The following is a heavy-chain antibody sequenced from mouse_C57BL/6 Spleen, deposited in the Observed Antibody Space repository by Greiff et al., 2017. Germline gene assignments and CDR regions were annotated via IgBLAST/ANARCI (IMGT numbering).Heavy chain of an antibody. Sequence: EVQLQQSGPELVKPGASVQISCKASGYSFTGYYMNWVKQSPEKSLEWIGEINPSTGGTTYNQKFKAKATLTVDKSSSTAYMQLKSLTSEDSAVYYCALYYSNYGAWFAYWGQGTLVTVSA. V-gene: IGHV1-42*01. CDR1: GYSFTGYY. D-gene: IGHD2-5*01. CDR2: INPSTGGT. J-gene: IGHJ3*01. CDR3: ALYYSNYGAWFAY.